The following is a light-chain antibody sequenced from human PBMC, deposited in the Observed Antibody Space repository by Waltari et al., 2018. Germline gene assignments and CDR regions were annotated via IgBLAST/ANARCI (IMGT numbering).Light chain of an antibody. Sequence: QSALPQPASVSGSPGQSITISCSGGNHDIGRSNYVSWYQQNPGTVPQLIIYAVTKPPSGVSNRVSGSKSGNTASLTISGLQAQDEGDYHCCSYTVTATYVCGKGTTVTVL. CDR1: NHDIGRSNY. V-gene: IGLV2-14*01. CDR3: CSYTVTATYV. CDR2: AVT. J-gene: IGLJ1*01.